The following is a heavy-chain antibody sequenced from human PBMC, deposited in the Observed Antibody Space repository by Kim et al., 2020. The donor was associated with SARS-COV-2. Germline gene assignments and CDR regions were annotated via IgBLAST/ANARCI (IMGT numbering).Heavy chain of an antibody. V-gene: IGHV4-59*01. J-gene: IGHJ5*02. CDR3: ARTTFSAALWIFDP. Sequence: NPSLKSRVTISVDTSKNQFSLKLSSVTAADTAVYYCARTTFSAALWIFDPWGQGTLVTVSS. D-gene: IGHD6-13*01.